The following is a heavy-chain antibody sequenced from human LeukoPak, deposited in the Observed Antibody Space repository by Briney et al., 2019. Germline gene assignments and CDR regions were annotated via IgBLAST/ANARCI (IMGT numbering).Heavy chain of an antibody. V-gene: IGHV3-30*18. D-gene: IGHD2-2*01. CDR1: GFTFSNYG. Sequence: PGRSLRLSCAASGFTFSNYGMHWVRQAPGKGLEWVAAISFDGGNQFYADSVKGRFTISRDNAKSTLYLQMNSLRVEDTAVYYCAKDRCSSTSCYIYYYHGMEVWGQGITVTVSS. J-gene: IGHJ6*02. CDR3: AKDRCSSTSCYIYYYHGMEV. CDR2: ISFDGGNQ.